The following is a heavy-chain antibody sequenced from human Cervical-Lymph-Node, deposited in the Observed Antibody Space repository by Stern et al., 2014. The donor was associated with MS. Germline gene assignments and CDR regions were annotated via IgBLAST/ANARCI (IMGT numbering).Heavy chain of an antibody. CDR2: IYSLGST. CDR3: ARDVQDIWFDP. D-gene: IGHD2-15*01. CDR1: GGSISSGDFY. J-gene: IGHJ5*02. V-gene: IGHV4-30-4*01. Sequence: QVQLQDSGPGLVKPSPTLSLTCTVSGGSISSGDFYWIRTRQPPGQGLEWIGHIYSLGSTSPNPSLMSRVIISVDTSKNQFSLKLSSVTAADTAVYYCARDVQDIWFDPWGQGTLVTVSS.